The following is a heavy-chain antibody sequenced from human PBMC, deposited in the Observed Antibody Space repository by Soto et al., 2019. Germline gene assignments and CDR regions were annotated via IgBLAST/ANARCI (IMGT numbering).Heavy chain of an antibody. CDR2: IWYDGSNK. J-gene: IGHJ3*02. CDR3: ARGGGPAAHDAFDI. CDR1: GFTFSSYG. D-gene: IGHD2-2*01. V-gene: IGHV3-33*01. Sequence: QVQLVESGGGVVQPGRSLRLSCAASGFTFSSYGMHWVRQAPGKGLEWVAVIWYDGSNKYYADSVKGRFTISRDNSKNTLYLQMNSLRAEDTAVYYCARGGGPAAHDAFDIWGQGTMVTVSS.